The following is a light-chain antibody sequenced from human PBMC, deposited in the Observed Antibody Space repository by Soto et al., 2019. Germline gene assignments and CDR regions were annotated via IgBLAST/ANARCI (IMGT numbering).Light chain of an antibody. V-gene: IGLV2-11*01. CDR2: DVS. CDR1: SSDVGGYNY. CDR3: CSYAGSYTYV. Sequence: QSVLTQPRSVSGSPGQSVTISCTGTSSDVGGYNYVSWYQQHPGKAPKLMISDVSKRPSGVPDRFSGSKSGNMASLTISGLQAEDESDYFCCSYAGSYTYVFGTGTKLTVL. J-gene: IGLJ1*01.